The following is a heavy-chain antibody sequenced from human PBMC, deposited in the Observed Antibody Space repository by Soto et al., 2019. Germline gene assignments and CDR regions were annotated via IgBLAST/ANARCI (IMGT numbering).Heavy chain of an antibody. D-gene: IGHD3-9*01. CDR2: ISSSFVSM. Sequence: HVELVQFGGGLVKPGGSLRLSCAVSGFPFSNYYMSWIRQAPGKWLEWLADISSSFVSMHYADSVKDRFSISRDNANNSLFLQMNSLRADDTAVYYCARVSATGWVVNGREYFDYWGQGALVTVSS. CDR1: GFPFSNYY. J-gene: IGHJ4*02. V-gene: IGHV3-11*01. CDR3: ARVSATGWVVNGREYFDY.